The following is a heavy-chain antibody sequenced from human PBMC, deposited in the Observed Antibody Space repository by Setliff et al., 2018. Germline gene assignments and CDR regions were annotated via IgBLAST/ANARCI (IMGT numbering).Heavy chain of an antibody. Sequence: ASVKVSCKASGYTFTSSDINWVRQDTGQGLEWMGWIDTNTGNPTYAQGFTGRFVFSLDTSVSTAYLQISSLKAEDTAVYYCARVVGAYYYGMDVWGQGTTVTVSS. D-gene: IGHD1-26*01. J-gene: IGHJ6*02. CDR3: ARVVGAYYYGMDV. CDR1: GYTFTSSD. V-gene: IGHV7-4-1*02. CDR2: IDTNTGNP.